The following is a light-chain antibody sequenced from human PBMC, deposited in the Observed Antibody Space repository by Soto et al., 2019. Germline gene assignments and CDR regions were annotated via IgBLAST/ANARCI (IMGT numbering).Light chain of an antibody. CDR3: QHRNSCPPPAT. Sequence: EIVLTQSPATLSLSPGERATLSCRASQSVGTYLAWYQLKPGQAPRLLIYGASNRATGIPARFSGSGSGTDFTLTISSLEPEDSATYYCQHRNSCPPPATFGQGTRLEIK. CDR2: GAS. CDR1: QSVGTY. V-gene: IGKV3-11*01. J-gene: IGKJ5*01.